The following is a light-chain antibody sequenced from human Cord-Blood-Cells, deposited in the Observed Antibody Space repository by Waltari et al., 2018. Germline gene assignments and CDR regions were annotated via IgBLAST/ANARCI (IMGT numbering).Light chain of an antibody. CDR2: AAS. V-gene: IGKV1-39*01. CDR1: QSISSY. J-gene: IGKJ2*01. CDR3: QQSYSTPYP. Sequence: IQMTQSPSSLSASVGDRVTITCRARQSISSYLNWYQQEQGNVPKLLIYAASSLQSGVPSRFSGSGSGTDCTLTISSLQPEDFATDYCQQSYSTPYPFGQGTKLVIK.